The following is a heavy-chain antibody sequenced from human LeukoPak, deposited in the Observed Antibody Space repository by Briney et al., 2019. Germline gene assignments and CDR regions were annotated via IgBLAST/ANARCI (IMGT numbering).Heavy chain of an antibody. CDR1: GGSISSYY. Sequence: SETLSLTCTVSGGSISSYYWSWIRQPPGKGLEWIGYIYYSGSTNYNPSLKSRVTISVDTSKNQFSLQVNSVTPEDTGVYFCARADCTSGYDCYYFDYWGQETLVTVSS. D-gene: IGHD5-12*01. J-gene: IGHJ4*02. V-gene: IGHV4-59*12. CDR3: ARADCTSGYDCYYFDY. CDR2: IYYSGST.